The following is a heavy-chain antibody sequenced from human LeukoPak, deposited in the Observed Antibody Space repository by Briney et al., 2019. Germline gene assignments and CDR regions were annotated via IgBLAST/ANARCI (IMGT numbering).Heavy chain of an antibody. CDR1: GFTFSSYW. Sequence: GGSLRLSCAASGFTFSSYWMNWARQAPGKGLEWVASINHNGNVNYYVDSVKGRFTISRDNAKNSLYLQMSNLRAEDTAVYYCARERRVFNWFDPWGQGTLVTVSS. CDR2: INHNGNVN. V-gene: IGHV3-7*01. J-gene: IGHJ5*02. D-gene: IGHD6-13*01. CDR3: ARERRVFNWFDP.